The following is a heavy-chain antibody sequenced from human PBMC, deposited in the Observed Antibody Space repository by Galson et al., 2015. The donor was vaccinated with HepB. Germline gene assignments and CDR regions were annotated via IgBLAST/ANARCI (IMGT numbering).Heavy chain of an antibody. Sequence: SLRLSCAASGFTFSSYAMSWVRQSPGKGLEWVSTIGGSGDTYYADSVKGRFTISRDNSMNILYLQMNSLRAEDTALFYCAKDGLKPWGGFDVWGEGTIVTVSS. V-gene: IGHV3-23*01. CDR3: AKDGLKPWGGFDV. D-gene: IGHD3-16*01. CDR1: GFTFSSYA. J-gene: IGHJ3*01. CDR2: IGGSGDT.